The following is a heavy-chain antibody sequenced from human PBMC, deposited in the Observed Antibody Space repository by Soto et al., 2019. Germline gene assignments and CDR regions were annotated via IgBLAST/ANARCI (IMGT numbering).Heavy chain of an antibody. Sequence: GGSLRLSCAASGFTFSSYGMHWVRQAPGKGLEWVAVIWYDGSNKYYADSVKGRFTISRDNSKNTLYLQMNSLRAEDTAVYYCARDHKPISGWFDPWGQGTLVTVSS. CDR2: IWYDGSNK. CDR1: GFTFSSYG. V-gene: IGHV3-33*01. J-gene: IGHJ5*02. CDR3: ARDHKPISGWFDP. D-gene: IGHD1-26*01.